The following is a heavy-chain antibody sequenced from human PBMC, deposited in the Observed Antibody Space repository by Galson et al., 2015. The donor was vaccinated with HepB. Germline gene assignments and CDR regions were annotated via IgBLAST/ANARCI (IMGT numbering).Heavy chain of an antibody. Sequence: SLRLSCAASGFTFSNAWMSWVRQAPGKGLEWVGRIKSKTDGGTTDYAAPVKGRFTISRDDSKNTLYLQMNSLKTEDTAVYYCTTVYRRIQLWLRWSEGMDVWGQGTTVTVSS. CDR3: TTVYRRIQLWLRWSEGMDV. CDR1: GFTFSNAW. CDR2: IKSKTDGGTT. V-gene: IGHV3-15*01. D-gene: IGHD5-18*01. J-gene: IGHJ6*02.